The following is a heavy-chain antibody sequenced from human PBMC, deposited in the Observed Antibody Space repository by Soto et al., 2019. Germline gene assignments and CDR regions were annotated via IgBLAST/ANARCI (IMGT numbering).Heavy chain of an antibody. Sequence: QERLQESGPGLVKPSETLSLTCSVSGGSINGYYWNWIRQPPGKGLEWLGNVYFSGITHYNPSLEARLTISVDTSKKQISLKLRSVTAADTAVYYCARQEAVPGTPFDSWGQGTLVSVSS. J-gene: IGHJ4*02. CDR2: VYFSGIT. CDR3: ARQEAVPGTPFDS. V-gene: IGHV4-59*01. D-gene: IGHD6-19*01. CDR1: GGSINGYY.